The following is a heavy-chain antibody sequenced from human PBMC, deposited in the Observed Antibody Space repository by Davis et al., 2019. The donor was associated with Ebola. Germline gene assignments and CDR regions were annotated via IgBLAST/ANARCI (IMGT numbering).Heavy chain of an antibody. Sequence: GESLKISCAASGFTFSNYWMSWVRQAPGQGLEWVANINQDGSQKFYVDSVKGRFTISRDNSKNTLYLQMNSLRAEDTAVYYCAKYASFYYAVGSNWFDPWGQGTLVTVSS. CDR2: INQDGSQK. V-gene: IGHV3-7*03. CDR1: GFTFSNYW. J-gene: IGHJ5*02. CDR3: AKYASFYYAVGSNWFDP. D-gene: IGHD3-10*01.